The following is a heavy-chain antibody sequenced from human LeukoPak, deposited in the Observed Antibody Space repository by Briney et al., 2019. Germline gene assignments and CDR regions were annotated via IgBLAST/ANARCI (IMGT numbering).Heavy chain of an antibody. CDR1: GYSFTSYW. CDR3: AKRGGSRSFYSLDH. V-gene: IGHV5-51*01. Sequence: GESLKISCKGSGYSFTSYWIGWVRQKPGKGLEWMGIIYPADSDTRYSPSFQGQDTISADKSTTTAYLQWSSLKASDTAIYYCAKRGGSRSFYSLDHWGQGTPVTVSS. D-gene: IGHD3-10*01. CDR2: IYPADSDT. J-gene: IGHJ4*02.